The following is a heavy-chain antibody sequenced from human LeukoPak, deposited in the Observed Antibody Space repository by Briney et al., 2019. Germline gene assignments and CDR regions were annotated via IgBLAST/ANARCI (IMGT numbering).Heavy chain of an antibody. J-gene: IGHJ4*02. CDR1: GFTFDDYA. CDR2: ISWNSGSI. V-gene: IGHV3-9*01. D-gene: IGHD6-13*01. CDR3: AKDKGYSSSWCLDY. Sequence: GGSLRLSCAASGFTFDDYAMHWVRQAPGKGLEWVSGISWNSGSIGYADSVKGRFTISRDNAKNSLYLQMNSLRAEDTALYCCAKDKGYSSSWCLDYWGQGTLVTVSS.